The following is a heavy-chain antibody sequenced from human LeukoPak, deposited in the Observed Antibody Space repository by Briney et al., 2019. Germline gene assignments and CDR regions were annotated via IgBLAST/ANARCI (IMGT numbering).Heavy chain of an antibody. D-gene: IGHD3-22*01. Sequence: SETLSLTCTVSGGSISSYYWSWIRQPPGKGLEWIGYIYTSGSTNYNPSLKSRVTISVDTSKNQFSLKLSSVTAADTAVYYCARGYYDTSGYYYPLFYFDYWGQGILVTVSS. J-gene: IGHJ4*02. V-gene: IGHV4-4*09. CDR1: GGSISSYY. CDR3: ARGYYDTSGYYYPLFYFDY. CDR2: IYTSGST.